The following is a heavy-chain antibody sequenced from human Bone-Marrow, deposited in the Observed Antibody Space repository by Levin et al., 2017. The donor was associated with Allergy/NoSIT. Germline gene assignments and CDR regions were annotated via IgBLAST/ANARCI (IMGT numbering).Heavy chain of an antibody. CDR2: ISYDGSNK. Sequence: GGSLRLSCAASGFTFSSYGMHWVRQAPGKGLEWVAVISYDGSNKYYADSVKGRFTISRDNSKNTLYLQMNSLRAEDTAVYYCAKAGYGDYFDYWGQGTLVTVSS. V-gene: IGHV3-30*18. J-gene: IGHJ4*02. D-gene: IGHD4-17*01. CDR1: GFTFSSYG. CDR3: AKAGYGDYFDY.